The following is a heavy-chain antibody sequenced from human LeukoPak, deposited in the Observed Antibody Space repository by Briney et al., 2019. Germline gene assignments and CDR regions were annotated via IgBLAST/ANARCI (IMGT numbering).Heavy chain of an antibody. V-gene: IGHV3-30*02. CDR1: GFTFSSYG. CDR2: IWYDGSNK. D-gene: IGHD3-22*01. J-gene: IGHJ4*02. CDR3: ARDAPVADYYDSSGIFDY. Sequence: GGSLRLSCAASGFTFSSYGLHWVRQAPGKGLEWVSFIWYDGSNKYYADSVKGRFTISRDNSKNTLYLQMNSLRAEDTAVYYCARDAPVADYYDSSGIFDYWGQGTLVTVSS.